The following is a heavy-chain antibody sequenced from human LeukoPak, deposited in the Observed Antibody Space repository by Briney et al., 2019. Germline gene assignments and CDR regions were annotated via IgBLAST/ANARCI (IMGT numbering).Heavy chain of an antibody. CDR1: GYTFASYD. Sequence: ASVKVSCKASGYTFASYDINWVRQATGQGLEWMGWVNPNSGNTGYAQTFQGRVTMTRNTSIGTAYMELSSLRSEDTAVYYCARGRFRWELEIRDFDYWGQGTLVTVSS. CDR3: ARGRFRWELEIRDFDY. CDR2: VNPNSGNT. D-gene: IGHD1-26*01. V-gene: IGHV1-8*01. J-gene: IGHJ4*02.